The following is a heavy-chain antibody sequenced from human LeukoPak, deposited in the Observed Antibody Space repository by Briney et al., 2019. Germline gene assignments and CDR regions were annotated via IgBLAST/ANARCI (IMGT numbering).Heavy chain of an antibody. Sequence: GSLRLSCAASGFTFSSNAMSWVRQAPGKGLEWVSTIGYSGGSIYYADSVKGRFTISRDISKNTLYLQMKSLGAEDTAVYYCAKIRGGYSNDGFDSWGQGTLVTVSS. CDR1: GFTFSSNA. CDR3: AKIRGGYSNDGFDS. V-gene: IGHV3-23*01. D-gene: IGHD5-12*01. CDR2: IGYSGGSI. J-gene: IGHJ4*02.